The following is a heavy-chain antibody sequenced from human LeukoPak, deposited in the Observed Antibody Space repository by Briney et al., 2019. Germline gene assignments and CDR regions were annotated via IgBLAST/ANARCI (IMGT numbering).Heavy chain of an antibody. CDR1: GFTFSSYA. CDR2: IRGSDGTT. D-gene: IGHD6-13*01. CDR3: AKNRYSSSWDLDAFNI. V-gene: IGHV3-23*01. J-gene: IGHJ3*02. Sequence: PGGSLRLSCAASGFTFSSYAMSWVRQAPGKGLEWVSAIRGSDGTTYYADSVKGRFTISRDNSKHTLYLQMNTLRAEDTAVYYCAKNRYSSSWDLDAFNIWGQGTMVTVSS.